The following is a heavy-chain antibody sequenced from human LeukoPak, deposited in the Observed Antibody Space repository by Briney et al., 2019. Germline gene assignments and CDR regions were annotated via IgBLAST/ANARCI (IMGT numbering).Heavy chain of an antibody. CDR1: GGTFSNYA. J-gene: IGHJ1*01. Sequence: SVKVSCKASGGTFSNYAISWVRQAPGQGLEWMGGIIPLFGTANYAQKFQGRVTITADESTSSAYMEMSSLRSEDTAVYYCARDSSEFRSLIPHWGQGTLVTVSS. D-gene: IGHD2-21*01. CDR3: ARDSSEFRSLIPH. CDR2: IIPLFGTA. V-gene: IGHV1-69*01.